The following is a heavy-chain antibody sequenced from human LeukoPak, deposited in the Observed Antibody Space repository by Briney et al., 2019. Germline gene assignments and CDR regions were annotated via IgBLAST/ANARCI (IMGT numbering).Heavy chain of an antibody. J-gene: IGHJ5*02. CDR1: GGSISSYY. D-gene: IGHD3-10*01. CDR3: ARADYWGGSGTYDNWFDP. V-gene: IGHV4-4*07. Sequence: SETLSLTCTVSGGSISSYYWSWIRQPAGKGLEWIGRIYTSGSTNYNPSLKSRVTMSVDTSKNQFSLKLSSVTPADTAVYYCARADYWGGSGTYDNWFDPWGQGTLVTVSS. CDR2: IYTSGST.